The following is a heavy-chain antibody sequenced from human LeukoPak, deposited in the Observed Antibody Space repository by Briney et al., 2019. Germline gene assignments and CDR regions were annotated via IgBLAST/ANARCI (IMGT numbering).Heavy chain of an antibody. CDR3: ARDQQRSPAENWFDP. CDR1: GGSISSGGYY. V-gene: IGHV4-31*03. Sequence: SETLSLTCTVSGGSISSGGYYWSWIRQHPGKGLEWIGYIYYSGSTYYNPSLKGRVTISVDTSKNQFSLKLSSVTAADTAVYHCARDQQRSPAENWFDPWGQGTLVTVSS. J-gene: IGHJ5*02. D-gene: IGHD6-13*01. CDR2: IYYSGST.